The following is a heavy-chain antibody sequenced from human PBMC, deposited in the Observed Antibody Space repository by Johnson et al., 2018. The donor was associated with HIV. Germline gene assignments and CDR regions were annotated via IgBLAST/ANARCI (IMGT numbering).Heavy chain of an antibody. CDR3: ARDPSPIVGDTYAFDI. V-gene: IGHV3-30*14. CDR2: ISYDGSNK. J-gene: IGHJ3*02. Sequence: QMQLVESGGGVVQPGRSLRLSCAASGFTFSSYAMHWVRQAPGKGLEWVAVISYDGSNKYYADSVKGRFTISRDNSKNTLYLQMNSLRAEDTAVYYCARDPSPIVGDTYAFDIWGQGTMVTVSS. D-gene: IGHD1-26*01. CDR1: GFTFSSYA.